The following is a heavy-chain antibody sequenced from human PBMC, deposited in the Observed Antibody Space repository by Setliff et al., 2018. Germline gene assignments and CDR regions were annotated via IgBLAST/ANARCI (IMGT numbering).Heavy chain of an antibody. CDR1: GGSFSGYY. CDR3: ARGRNTAGYGLRYYGMDV. CDR2: INHSGST. Sequence: SETLSLTCAVYGGSFSGYYWSWIRQPPGKGLEWIGEINHSGSTNYNPSLKSRVTISVDTSKNQFSLKLSSVTAADAAVYYCARGRNTAGYGLRYYGMDVWGQGTTVTVS. V-gene: IGHV4-34*01. D-gene: IGHD5-18*01. J-gene: IGHJ6*02.